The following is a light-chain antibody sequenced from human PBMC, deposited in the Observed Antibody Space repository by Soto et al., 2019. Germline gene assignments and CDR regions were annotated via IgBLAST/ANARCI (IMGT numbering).Light chain of an antibody. CDR1: QSISSY. V-gene: IGKV3-11*01. Sequence: EIELTQSPATLSLSPGERATLSCRASQSISSYLAWYQQKPGQAPRLLIYDASNRATGIPARFSGSGSGTDFTLTISSLEPEDFAVYYCQQRANWPLTFGGGTNVEIK. J-gene: IGKJ4*01. CDR3: QQRANWPLT. CDR2: DAS.